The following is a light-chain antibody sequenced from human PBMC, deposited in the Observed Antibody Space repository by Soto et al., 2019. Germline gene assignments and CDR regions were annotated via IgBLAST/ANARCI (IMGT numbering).Light chain of an antibody. CDR2: SAS. CDR1: QTVSNNY. J-gene: IGKJ5*01. Sequence: EIVLTQSPGTLSLSPGERAALSCRASQTVSNNYLAWYQQKPGQAPRLLIYSASSRATGIPDRFSGSGSATDFTLTISRLEHEDFAVYYCQQYGSSVTLGQGTRLEIK. V-gene: IGKV3-20*01. CDR3: QQYGSSVT.